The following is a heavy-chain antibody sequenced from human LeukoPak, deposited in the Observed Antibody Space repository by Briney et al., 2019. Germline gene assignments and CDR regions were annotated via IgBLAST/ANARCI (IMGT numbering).Heavy chain of an antibody. V-gene: IGHV4-31*03. CDR1: GGSISSGGYY. D-gene: IGHD6-13*01. CDR2: IYYSGST. J-gene: IGHJ2*01. CDR3: ARSDIIYYFPRAAVPNWYFDL. Sequence: SETLSLTCTVSGGSISSGGYYWSWIRQPPGKGLEWIGYIYYSGSTYYNPSLKSRVTMSVDTSKNQFSLKLSSVAAADTAVYYCARSDIIYYFPRAAVPNWYFDLWGRGTLVTVSS.